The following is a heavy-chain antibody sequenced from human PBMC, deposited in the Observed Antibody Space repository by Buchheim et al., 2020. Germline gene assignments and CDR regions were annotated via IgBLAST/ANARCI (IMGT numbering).Heavy chain of an antibody. CDR1: GGSISSYY. V-gene: IGHV4-59*01. D-gene: IGHD6-6*01. J-gene: IGHJ6*02. CDR3: ARDLVSGQLVHYYYYGMDV. Sequence: QVQLQESGPGLVKPSETLSLTCTVSGGSISSYYWSWIRQPPGKGLEWIGYIYYSGSTNYNPSLKSRVTISVDTSKNQFSLKLSSVTAADTAVYYCARDLVSGQLVHYYYYGMDVWGQGTT. CDR2: IYYSGST.